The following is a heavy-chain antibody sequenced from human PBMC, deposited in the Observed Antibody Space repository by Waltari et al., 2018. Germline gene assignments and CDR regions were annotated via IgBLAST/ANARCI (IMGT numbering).Heavy chain of an antibody. D-gene: IGHD3-10*01. J-gene: IGHJ4*02. Sequence: DYYMSWIRQAPGKGLEWVSYISSSGSTIYYADSVKGRFTISRDNAKNSLYLQMNSLRAEDTAVYYCASFRVLLWFGELPNPFDYWGQGTLVTVSS. CDR3: ASFRVLLWFGELPNPFDY. CDR2: ISSSGSTI. V-gene: IGHV3-11*04. CDR1: DYY.